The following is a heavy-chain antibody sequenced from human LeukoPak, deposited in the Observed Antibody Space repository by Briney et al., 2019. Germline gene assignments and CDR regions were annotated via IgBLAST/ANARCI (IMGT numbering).Heavy chain of an antibody. Sequence: QSGGSLRLSCAASGFTFSSYAMSWVRQAPGKGLEWVSAISGSGGSTCYADSVKGRFTISRDNSKNTLYLQMNSLRAEDTAVYYCAKEVGYSYGSLDYWGQGTLVTVSS. CDR3: AKEVGYSYGSLDY. D-gene: IGHD5-18*01. V-gene: IGHV3-23*01. CDR2: ISGSGGST. CDR1: GFTFSSYA. J-gene: IGHJ4*02.